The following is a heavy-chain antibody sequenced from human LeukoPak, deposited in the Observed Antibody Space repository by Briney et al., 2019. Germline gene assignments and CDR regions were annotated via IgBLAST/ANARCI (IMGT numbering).Heavy chain of an antibody. Sequence: GGSLRLSCAASGFTFTAFPMNWVRQAPGKGLEWVSYISGSGTTIYYTDSVKGRFSISRDNAKNSLFLQMNSLRDEDTAVYFCARDGLRTGNFDYWGQGALVTVSS. V-gene: IGHV3-48*02. CDR2: ISGSGTTI. D-gene: IGHD1-1*01. CDR3: ARDGLRTGNFDY. J-gene: IGHJ4*02. CDR1: GFTFTAFP.